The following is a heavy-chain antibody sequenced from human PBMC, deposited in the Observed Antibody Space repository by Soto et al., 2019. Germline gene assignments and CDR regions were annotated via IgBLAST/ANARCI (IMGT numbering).Heavy chain of an antibody. CDR2: INSDGSST. J-gene: IGHJ4*02. CDR3: AKDIRPYCSGGSCYGRAFDY. D-gene: IGHD2-15*01. V-gene: IGHV3-74*01. Sequence: GSLRLSCAASGFTFSSYWMHWVRQAAGKGLVWVSRINSDGSSTSYADSVKGRFTISRDNAKNTLYLQMNSLRAEDTAVYYCAKDIRPYCSGGSCYGRAFDYWGQGTLVTVSS. CDR1: GFTFSSYW.